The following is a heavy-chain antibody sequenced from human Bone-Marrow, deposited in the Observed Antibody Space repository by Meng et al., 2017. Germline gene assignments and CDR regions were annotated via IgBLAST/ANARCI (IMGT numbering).Heavy chain of an antibody. J-gene: IGHJ4*02. CDR3: ARGSWLQLWLQDY. V-gene: IGHV4-34*01. D-gene: IGHD5-18*01. CDR1: GGSFSGYY. Sequence: HLQQWGAGLLKPSVTLSFTCAVYGGSFSGYYWSWIRQPPGKGLEWIGEINHSGSTNYNPSLKSRVTISVDTSKNQFSLKLSSVTAADTAVYYCARGSWLQLWLQDYWGQGTLVTVSS. CDR2: INHSGST.